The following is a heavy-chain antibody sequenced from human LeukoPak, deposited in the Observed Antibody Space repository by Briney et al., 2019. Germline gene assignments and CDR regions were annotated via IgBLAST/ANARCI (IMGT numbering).Heavy chain of an antibody. V-gene: IGHV3-23*01. CDR2: ISRSGDIT. CDR1: GAAFSKYG. Sequence: GGSLKFSCAASGAAFSKYGMKWVRQAAGAGLEYISGISRSGDITHYADSVKGRSTISRDNVQNTLYLQMNSLRADDTALYYCATEGFYYWGPGTQVTVSS. J-gene: IGHJ4*02. CDR3: ATEGFYY.